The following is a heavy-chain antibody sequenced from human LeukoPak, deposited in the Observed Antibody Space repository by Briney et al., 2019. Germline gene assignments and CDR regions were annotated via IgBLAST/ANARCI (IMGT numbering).Heavy chain of an antibody. CDR2: INWNGGST. CDR3: ARKGVGGELGGFDY. Sequence: GGSLRLSCAASGFNFHDYGMSWVRQAPGKGLEWVSSINWNGGSTVYADSVKGRFTISRDNAKNSLYLQMNSLRAEDTALYHCARKGVGGELGGFDYWGQGTLVTVSS. J-gene: IGHJ4*02. CDR1: GFNFHDYG. V-gene: IGHV3-20*01. D-gene: IGHD3-16*01.